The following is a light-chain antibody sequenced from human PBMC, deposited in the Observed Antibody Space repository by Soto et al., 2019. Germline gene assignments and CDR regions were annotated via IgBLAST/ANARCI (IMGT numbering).Light chain of an antibody. CDR1: SSNIGAGYD. V-gene: IGLV1-40*01. CDR2: GNS. Sequence: QSVLTQTPSVSGAPGQRVTISCTESSSNIGAGYDVHWYQQLPGTAPKLLIYGNSNRPSGVPDRFSGSKSGTSASLAITGLQAEDEADYYCQSYDSSLSGLVFGGGTKLTVL. J-gene: IGLJ2*01. CDR3: QSYDSSLSGLV.